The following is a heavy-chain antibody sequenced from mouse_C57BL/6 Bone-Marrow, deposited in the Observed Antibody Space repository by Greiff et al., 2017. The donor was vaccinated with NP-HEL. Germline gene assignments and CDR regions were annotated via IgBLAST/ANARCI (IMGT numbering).Heavy chain of an antibody. CDR3: TTYDYGRDYAMDY. CDR1: GFNIKDYY. V-gene: IGHV14-1*01. Sequence: LVESGAELVRPGASVKLSCTASGFNIKDYYMHWVKQRPEQGLEWIGRIDPEDGDTEYAPKFQGKATMTADTSSNTAYLQLSSLTSEDTAVYYCTTYDYGRDYAMDYWGQGTSVTVSS. J-gene: IGHJ4*01. CDR2: IDPEDGDT. D-gene: IGHD1-1*01.